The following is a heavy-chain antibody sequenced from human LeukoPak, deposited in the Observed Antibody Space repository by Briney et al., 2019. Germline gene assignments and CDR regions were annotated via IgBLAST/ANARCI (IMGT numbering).Heavy chain of an antibody. CDR2: IYYSGIT. CDR1: GGSVSSGSYY. V-gene: IGHV4-61*01. J-gene: IGHJ6*02. Sequence: PSETLSLTCTVSGGSVSSGSYYWSWIRQPPGKGLEWIGYIYYSGITNCNPSLKSRVTISVDTSKNQFSLKLTSVTAADTAVYYCATNERSGYYYYYGMDVWGQGTTVTVSS. CDR3: ATNERSGYYYYYGMDV. D-gene: IGHD3-10*01.